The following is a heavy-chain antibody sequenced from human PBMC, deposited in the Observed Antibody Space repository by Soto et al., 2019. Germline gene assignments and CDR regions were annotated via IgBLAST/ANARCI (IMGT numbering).Heavy chain of an antibody. J-gene: IGHJ3*02. Sequence: EVQLLESGGGLVQPGGSLRLSCAASGFTFSSYAMSWVRQAPGKGLEWVSAISGSGGSTYYADSVKGRFTISRDNSKNTLYLQMNSLRAEDRAVYYCAKDRDRKKDYTFGGPYDAFDIWGQGTMVTVSS. CDR1: GFTFSSYA. D-gene: IGHD3-16*01. CDR2: ISGSGGST. CDR3: AKDRDRKKDYTFGGPYDAFDI. V-gene: IGHV3-23*01.